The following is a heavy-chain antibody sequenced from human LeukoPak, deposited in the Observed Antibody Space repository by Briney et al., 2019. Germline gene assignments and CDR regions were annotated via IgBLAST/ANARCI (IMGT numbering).Heavy chain of an antibody. D-gene: IGHD3-22*01. J-gene: IGHJ5*02. CDR3: GSDYYDSSGSFRT. CDR2: IIPIFGTA. Sequence: SVKVSCKASGGTFSSYAISWVRQAPGQGLEWMGRIIPIFGTANYAQKFQGRVTITTDESTSTAYMELSSLRSEDTAVYYCGSDYYDSSGSFRTWGQGTLVTVSS. CDR1: GGTFSSYA. V-gene: IGHV1-69*05.